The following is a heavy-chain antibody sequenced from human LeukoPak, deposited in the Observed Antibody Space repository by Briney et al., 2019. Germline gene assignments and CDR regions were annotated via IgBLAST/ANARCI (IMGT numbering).Heavy chain of an antibody. V-gene: IGHV3-21*01. J-gene: IGHJ6*02. D-gene: IGHD3-10*01. CDR1: GFAVSSNY. Sequence: GGSLRLSCAASGFAVSSNYMNWVRQAPGKGLEWVSSISSSSSYIYYADSVKGRFTISRDNAKNSLYLQMNGLRAEDTAVYYCARDLPGYGMDVWGQGTTVTVSS. CDR2: ISSSSSYI. CDR3: ARDLPGYGMDV.